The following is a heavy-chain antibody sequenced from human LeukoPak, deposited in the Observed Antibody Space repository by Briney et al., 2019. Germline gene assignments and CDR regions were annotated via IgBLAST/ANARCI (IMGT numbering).Heavy chain of an antibody. CDR2: IKSKTDGGTT. V-gene: IGHV3-15*01. CDR1: GFTFSNAW. D-gene: IGHD3-10*01. J-gene: IGHJ6*03. Sequence: GGSLRLSCAASGFTFSNAWMSWVRQAPGKGLEWVGRIKSKTDGGTTDYAAPVKGRFTISRDDSKNTLNLQMNSLKTEDTAVYYCTTVEWFGELTHYYYYYYMDVWGKGTTVTVSS. CDR3: TTVEWFGELTHYYYYYYMDV.